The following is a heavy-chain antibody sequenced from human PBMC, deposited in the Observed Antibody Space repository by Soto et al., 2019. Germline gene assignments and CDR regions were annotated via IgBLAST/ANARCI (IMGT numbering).Heavy chain of an antibody. V-gene: IGHV3-30*18. CDR3: AKDGRRWLQTEEHWYFDL. J-gene: IGHJ2*01. CDR2: ISYDGSNK. CDR1: GFTFSSYG. D-gene: IGHD5-12*01. Sequence: GGSLRLSCAASGFTFSSYGMHWVRQAPGKGLEWVAVISYDGSNKYYADSVKGRFTISRDNSKNTLYLQMNSLRAEGTAVYYCAKDGRRWLQTEEHWYFDLWGRGTLVTVSS.